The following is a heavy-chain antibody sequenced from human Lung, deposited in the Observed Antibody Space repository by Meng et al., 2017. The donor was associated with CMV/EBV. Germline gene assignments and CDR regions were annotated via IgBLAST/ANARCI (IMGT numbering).Heavy chain of an antibody. J-gene: IGHJ4*01. D-gene: IGHD1-26*01. CDR3: AKDIFRWAFDY. Sequence: EVQLLESGGGLVQPGGSLGLSCAASGFSLSHNAMSWVRQAPGKGLEWVSAIEGSNDNTHYADSVKGRFAISRDASTNTLYLQMNNLRAEDTAIYYCAKDIFRWAFDYWGHGTLVTVSS. CDR2: IEGSNDNT. CDR1: GFSLSHNA. V-gene: IGHV3-23*01.